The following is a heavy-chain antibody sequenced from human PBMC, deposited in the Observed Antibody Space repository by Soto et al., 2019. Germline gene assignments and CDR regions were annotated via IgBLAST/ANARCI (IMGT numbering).Heavy chain of an antibody. Sequence: PSETLSLTCTVSGGSISSSSYYWGWIRQPPGKGLEWIGSIYYSGSTYYNPSLKSRVTISVDTSKNQFSLKLSSVTAADTAVYYCARESYVQFYWGQGTLVTVAS. CDR2: IYYSGST. D-gene: IGHD3-16*01. V-gene: IGHV4-39*02. J-gene: IGHJ4*02. CDR3: ARESYVQFY. CDR1: GGSISSSSYY.